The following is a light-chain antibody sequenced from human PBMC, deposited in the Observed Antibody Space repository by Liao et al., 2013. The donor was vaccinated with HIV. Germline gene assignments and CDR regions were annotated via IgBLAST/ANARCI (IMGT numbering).Light chain of an antibody. CDR1: KLGDNF. J-gene: IGLJ1*01. V-gene: IGLV3-1*01. CDR3: QVWDRKTGAS. Sequence: SYELTQPPSVSVSPGQTASITCSGDKLGDNFAFWYQQRPGQSPILVIYQDDQRPSGIPERFSGSNSGNTATLTISGTQAVDEADYYCQVWDRKTGASFGAGTKVTVL. CDR2: QDD.